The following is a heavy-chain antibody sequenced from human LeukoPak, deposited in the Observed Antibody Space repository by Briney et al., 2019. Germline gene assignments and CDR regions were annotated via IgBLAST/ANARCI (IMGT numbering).Heavy chain of an antibody. CDR2: ISSSGSTI. CDR3: ARDLCHNSASCYRLDGMDV. J-gene: IGHJ6*02. CDR1: GFTFSDYY. D-gene: IGHD2-2*01. V-gene: IGHV3-11*01. Sequence: GGSLRLSCAASGFTFSDYYMSWIRQAPGKGLEWVSYISSSGSTIYYADSVKGRFTISRDNAKNSLYLQMNSLRAEDTAVYYCARDLCHNSASCYRLDGMDVWGQGTTVTVSS.